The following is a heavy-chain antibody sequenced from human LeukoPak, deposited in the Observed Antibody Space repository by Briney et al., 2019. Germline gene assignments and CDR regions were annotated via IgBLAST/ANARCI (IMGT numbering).Heavy chain of an antibody. V-gene: IGHV3-21*04. J-gene: IGHJ6*02. Sequence: GGSLRLSCAASGFTFSSYSMNWVRQPPGKGLEWVSSISSSSSYIYYADSVKGRFTISRDNAKNSLYLQMNSLRTDDTALYFCTKDVLPGGADVWGQGTPVTVSS. CDR3: TKDVLPGGADV. CDR2: ISSSSSYI. D-gene: IGHD1-14*01. CDR1: GFTFSSYS.